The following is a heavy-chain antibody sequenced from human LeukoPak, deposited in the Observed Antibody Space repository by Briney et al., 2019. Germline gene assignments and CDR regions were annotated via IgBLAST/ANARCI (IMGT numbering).Heavy chain of an antibody. CDR3: TRDRARYFDWLEGSY. V-gene: IGHV1-8*03. CDR1: GYTFTSYD. J-gene: IGHJ4*02. CDR2: MNPNSGNA. D-gene: IGHD3-9*01. Sequence: ASVKVSCKASGYTFTSYDINWVRQATGQGLEWMGWMNPNSGNAGYAQKFQGRVTITINTSISTAYMELSSLRSDDTAVYYCTRDRARYFDWLEGSYWGQGTLVTVSS.